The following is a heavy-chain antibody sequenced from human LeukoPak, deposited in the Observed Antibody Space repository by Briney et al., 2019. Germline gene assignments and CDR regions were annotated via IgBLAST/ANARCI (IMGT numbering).Heavy chain of an antibody. Sequence: GASVKVSCKASGYTFTGYSMHWVRQAPGQGLEWMECINPNSGGTNYAQKFQGRVTMTRDTSISTDHMELSRLRYDDTAVYYCATVYYDSSGYYRWSGWGQGTLVTVSS. V-gene: IGHV1-2*02. CDR2: INPNSGGT. CDR1: GYTFTGYS. D-gene: IGHD3-22*01. J-gene: IGHJ4*02. CDR3: ATVYYDSSGYYRWSG.